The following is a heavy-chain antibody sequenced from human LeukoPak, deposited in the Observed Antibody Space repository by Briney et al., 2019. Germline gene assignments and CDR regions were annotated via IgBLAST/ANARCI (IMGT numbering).Heavy chain of an antibody. J-gene: IGHJ6*03. Sequence: GGSLRLSCAASGFTFSTYAMHWVRQAPGKGLEWVAVISYDGSSKYYADSVKGRFTISRDNSKNTLYLQMNSLRADDTAVYYCARSLRVRGVPDYMDVWGKGTTVTISS. CDR1: GFTFSTYA. V-gene: IGHV3-30*04. D-gene: IGHD3-10*01. CDR3: ARSLRVRGVPDYMDV. CDR2: ISYDGSSK.